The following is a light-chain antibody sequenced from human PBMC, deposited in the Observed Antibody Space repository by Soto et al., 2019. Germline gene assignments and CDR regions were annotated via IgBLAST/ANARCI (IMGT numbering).Light chain of an antibody. V-gene: IGKV1-8*01. CDR2: AAS. J-gene: IGKJ3*01. CDR3: QQYYSYPGFT. CDR1: QGISSY. Sequence: AIRMTQSPSSLSASTGDRVTITCRASQGISSYLAWYQQKPGKAPKLLIYAASTLQSGVPSRFSGNGSGTDFTLTISCLQSEDFATYYCQQYYSYPGFTFGPGTKVDIK.